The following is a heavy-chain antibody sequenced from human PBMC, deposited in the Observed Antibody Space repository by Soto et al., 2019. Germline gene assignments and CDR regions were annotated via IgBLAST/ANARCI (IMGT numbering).Heavy chain of an antibody. V-gene: IGHV3-30*18. CDR3: AKTRGYEPYYYGLDV. CDR2: ISYDGSNK. CDR1: GFTFTNYA. J-gene: IGHJ6*02. D-gene: IGHD5-12*01. Sequence: GESLKISCAASGFTFTNYAMHWVRQAPGKGLEWVSIISYDGSNKYYADSVKGRFTISRDNSKNTLYLQMNSLRAEDTAVYYCAKTRGYEPYYYGLDVWGQGTMVTVSS.